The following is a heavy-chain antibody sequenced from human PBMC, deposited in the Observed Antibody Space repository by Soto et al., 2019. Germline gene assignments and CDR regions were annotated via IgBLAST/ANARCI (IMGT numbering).Heavy chain of an antibody. CDR3: VRGGGGGLFDP. J-gene: IGHJ5*02. Sequence: GSLSLSCAGSGFTFGDSYMSWIRQAPGKGLEWLSYISPGSRYPAYADSVKGRFTISRDNAKRSLYLQMMSLTAEDTAIYYCVRGGGGGLFDPWGQGTMVTVSS. V-gene: IGHV3-11*06. CDR1: GFTFGDSY. CDR2: ISPGSRYP. D-gene: IGHD2-15*01.